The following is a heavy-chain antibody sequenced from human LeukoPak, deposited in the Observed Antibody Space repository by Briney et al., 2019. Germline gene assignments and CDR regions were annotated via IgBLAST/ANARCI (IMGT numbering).Heavy chain of an antibody. CDR2: ISYDGSNK. Sequence: PGRSLRLSCAASGFTFSSYAMHWVRQAPGKGLEWVAVISYDGSNKYYADSVEGRFTISRDNSKNTLYLQMNSLRAEDTAVYYCARSSGWSLHFDYWGQGTLVTVSS. D-gene: IGHD6-19*01. V-gene: IGHV3-30-3*01. CDR1: GFTFSSYA. CDR3: ARSSGWSLHFDY. J-gene: IGHJ4*02.